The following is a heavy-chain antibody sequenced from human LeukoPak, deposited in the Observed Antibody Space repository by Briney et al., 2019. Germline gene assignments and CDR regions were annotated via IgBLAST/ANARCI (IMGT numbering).Heavy chain of an antibody. CDR1: GFRFSSYG. J-gene: IGHJ5*02. Sequence: GGSLRLSCAASGFRFSSYGMNWVRQAPGKGLEWVSYISSSSSVIYYADSVKGRFTISRDNAKNSLYLQMNSLRDEDTAVYYCARDVQDYRDSSGLAWGQGTLVTVSS. CDR3: ARDVQDYRDSSGLA. CDR2: ISSSSSVI. V-gene: IGHV3-48*02. D-gene: IGHD4-23*01.